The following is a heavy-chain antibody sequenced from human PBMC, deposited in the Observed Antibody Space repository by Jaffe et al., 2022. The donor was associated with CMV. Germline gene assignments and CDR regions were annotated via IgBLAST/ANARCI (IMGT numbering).Heavy chain of an antibody. V-gene: IGHV1-18*04. CDR3: ARHAYYDFWSGYYDYYYYYMDV. CDR1: GYTFTSYG. J-gene: IGHJ6*03. Sequence: QVQLVQSGAEVKKPGASVKVSCKASGYTFTSYGISWVRQAPGQGLEWMGWISAYNGNTNYAQKLQGRVTMTTDTSTSTAYMELRSLRSDDTAVYYCARHAYYDFWSGYYDYYYYYMDVWGKGTTVTVSS. CDR2: ISAYNGNT. D-gene: IGHD3-3*01.